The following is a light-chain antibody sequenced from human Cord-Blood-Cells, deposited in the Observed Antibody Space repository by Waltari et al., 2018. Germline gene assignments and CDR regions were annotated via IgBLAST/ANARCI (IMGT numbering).Light chain of an antibody. J-gene: IGLJ2*01. V-gene: IGLV2-23*01. CDR2: EGS. CDR3: CSYAGSSTV. Sequence: QSALTQPASVSGSPGPSITIPCPGTSSDVGSYNLASGYQQHPGKAPKLMIYEGSKRPSGVSNRFSGSKSGNTASLTISGLQAEDEADYYCCSYAGSSTVFGGGTKLTVL. CDR1: SSDVGSYNL.